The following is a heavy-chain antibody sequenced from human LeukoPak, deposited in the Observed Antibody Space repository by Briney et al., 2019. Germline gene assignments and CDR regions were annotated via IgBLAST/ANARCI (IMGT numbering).Heavy chain of an antibody. V-gene: IGHV1-69*05. D-gene: IGHD5-24*01. Sequence: ASVKVSCKASGGTFSSYAISWVRQAPGQGLEWMGGIIPIFGTANYAQKFQGRVTITTDESTSTACMELSSLRSEDTAVYYCARSRDGYNGEDYWGQGTLVTVSS. CDR3: ARSRDGYNGEDY. J-gene: IGHJ4*02. CDR2: IIPIFGTA. CDR1: GGTFSSYA.